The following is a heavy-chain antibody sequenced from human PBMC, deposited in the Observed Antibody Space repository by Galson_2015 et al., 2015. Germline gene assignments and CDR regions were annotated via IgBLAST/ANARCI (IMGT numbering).Heavy chain of an antibody. Sequence: QSGAEVKKPGESLKISCTGSGYSFTSYWIGWVRQMPGKGLECMGIIHPGDSDTRYSPSFQGQVTFSADKSISTAYLQWSSLKASDTAMYYCARFQRDGYKMGTFEIWGQGTLVTVSS. CDR2: IHPGDSDT. CDR1: GYSFTSYW. D-gene: IGHD5-24*01. V-gene: IGHV5-51*01. J-gene: IGHJ3*02. CDR3: ARFQRDGYKMGTFEI.